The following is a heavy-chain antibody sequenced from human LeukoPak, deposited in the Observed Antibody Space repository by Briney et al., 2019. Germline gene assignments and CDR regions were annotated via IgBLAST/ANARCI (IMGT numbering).Heavy chain of an antibody. CDR3: ARDVEYSNIYFYYYIDV. CDR1: GFTFSSYS. CDR2: ISSSSSTI. V-gene: IGHV3-48*04. J-gene: IGHJ6*03. D-gene: IGHD6-6*01. Sequence: PGGSLRLSCAASGFTFSSYSMNWVRQAPGKGLEWVSYISSSSSTIYYADSVKGRFAISRDNAKNSLYLQMNSLSAEDTALYFCARDVEYSNIYFYYYIDVWGKGTTVTVSS.